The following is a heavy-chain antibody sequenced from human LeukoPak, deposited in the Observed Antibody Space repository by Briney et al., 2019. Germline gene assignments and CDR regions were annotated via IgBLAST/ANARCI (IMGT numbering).Heavy chain of an antibody. J-gene: IGHJ5*02. Sequence: SETLSLTCSVSGGSISDFYWSWIRQPAGKGLEWIGRIYSSGNTNYNPSLKSRVTISVAKNQFSLKLSSVTAADTAVYYCARGARITIFEGWFDPWGQGTPVTVSS. CDR2: IYSSGNT. V-gene: IGHV4-4*07. D-gene: IGHD3-3*01. CDR1: GGSISDFY. CDR3: ARGARITIFEGWFDP.